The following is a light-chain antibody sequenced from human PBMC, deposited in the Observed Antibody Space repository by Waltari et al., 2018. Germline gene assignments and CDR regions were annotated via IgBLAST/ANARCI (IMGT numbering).Light chain of an antibody. J-gene: IGKJ4*01. Sequence: EIVMTQSPDSVAVARGERAPINCKSSQSVCSSSKNKNTLAWYQQKPGQPPKFLIHWASTRASGVPDRFSGYGSGTDLTLTISSLQAKDVAVYYCQQFYSTPLTFGGGTKVEIK. CDR1: QSVCSSSKNKNT. CDR2: WAS. CDR3: QQFYSTPLT. V-gene: IGKV4-1*01.